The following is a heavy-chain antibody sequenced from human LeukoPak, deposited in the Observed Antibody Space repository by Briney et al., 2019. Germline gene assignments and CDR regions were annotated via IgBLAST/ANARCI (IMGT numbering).Heavy chain of an antibody. CDR1: GGSISSYY. CDR3: ARVCSAGSCYGLGVIEY. J-gene: IGHJ4*02. D-gene: IGHD2-15*01. V-gene: IGHV4-59*01. CDR2: IYYSGST. Sequence: SETLSLTCTVSGGSISSYYWSWIRQPPGKGLEWIGYIYYSGSTNYNPSLKSRVTISVDTSKNQFSLKLSSLTAADTAVYYCARVCSAGSCYGLGVIEYWGQGTLVTVSS.